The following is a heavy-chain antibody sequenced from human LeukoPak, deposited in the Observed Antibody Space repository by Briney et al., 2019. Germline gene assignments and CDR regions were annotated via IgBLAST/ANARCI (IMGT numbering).Heavy chain of an antibody. Sequence: SETLSLTCAVYGGSFSGYYWSWIRQPPGKGLEWIGEINHSGSTNYNPSLKSRVTISVDTSKNQFSLKLSSVTAADTAVYYCARAAHLRFLEENWFDPWGQGTLVTISS. J-gene: IGHJ5*02. CDR2: INHSGST. CDR3: ARAAHLRFLEENWFDP. CDR1: GGSFSGYY. V-gene: IGHV4-34*01. D-gene: IGHD3-3*01.